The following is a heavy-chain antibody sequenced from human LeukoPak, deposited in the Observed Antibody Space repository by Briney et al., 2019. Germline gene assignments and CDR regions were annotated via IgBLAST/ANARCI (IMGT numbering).Heavy chain of an antibody. Sequence: PSETLSLTCTVSGSSISSGGYYWSWIRQHPGKGLEWIGYIYYSGSTNYNPSLKSRVTISVDTSKNQFSLKLSSVTAADTAVYYCARDNWNYGSSMDVWGQGTTVTVSS. CDR1: GSSISSGGYY. CDR2: IYYSGST. V-gene: IGHV4-61*08. D-gene: IGHD1-7*01. CDR3: ARDNWNYGSSMDV. J-gene: IGHJ6*02.